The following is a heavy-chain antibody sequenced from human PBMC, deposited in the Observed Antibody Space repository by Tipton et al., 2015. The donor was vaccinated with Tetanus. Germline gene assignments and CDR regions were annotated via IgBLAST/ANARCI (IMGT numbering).Heavy chain of an antibody. V-gene: IGHV4-34*01. D-gene: IGHD5-18*01. CDR1: GGSFSGYY. CDR2: INHSGST. CDR3: ARVRPKDTAMVRMLFFFDY. Sequence: TLSLTCAVYGGSFSGYYWSWIRQPPGKGLEWIGEINHSGSTNYNPSLKSRVTISVDTSKNQFSLKLSSVTAADTAVYYCARVRPKDTAMVRMLFFFDYWGQGTLVTVSP. J-gene: IGHJ4*02.